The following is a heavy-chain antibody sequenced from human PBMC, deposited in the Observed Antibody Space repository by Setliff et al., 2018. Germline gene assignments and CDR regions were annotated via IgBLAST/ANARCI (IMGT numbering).Heavy chain of an antibody. D-gene: IGHD1-1*01. CDR3: ARGRNVEERLLDS. Sequence: KTSETLSLTCAAYGGTFSDYHWTWIRQSPEKGLEWIGEINHRGSTNYNPSLKSRVTISIDTSKDQFSLKLISMTAADTAVYYCARGRNVEERLLDSWGQGNLVTVSS. V-gene: IGHV4-34*01. J-gene: IGHJ4*02. CDR2: INHRGST. CDR1: GGTFSDYH.